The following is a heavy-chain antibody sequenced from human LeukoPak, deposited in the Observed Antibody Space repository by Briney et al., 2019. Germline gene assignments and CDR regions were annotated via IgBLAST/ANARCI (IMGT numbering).Heavy chain of an antibody. CDR3: AKARAGDITAAFNY. Sequence: GGSLRLSCAASGFTFSSYAMHWFRQAPGKGLEWVSGITSGANTYYADSVKGRFTISRDNSENTLNLQMNSLRAEDTAIYYCAKARAGDITAAFNYWGQGTLVTVSS. V-gene: IGHV3-23*01. D-gene: IGHD6-13*01. CDR1: GFTFSSYA. J-gene: IGHJ4*02. CDR2: ITSGANT.